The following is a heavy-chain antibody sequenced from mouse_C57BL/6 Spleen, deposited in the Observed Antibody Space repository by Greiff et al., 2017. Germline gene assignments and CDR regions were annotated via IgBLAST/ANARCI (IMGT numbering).Heavy chain of an antibody. Sequence: QVQLKQSGAELVRPGASVKLSCKASGYTFTDYYINWVKQRPGQGLEWIARIYPGSGNTYYNEKFKGKATLTAEKSSSTAYMQLSSLTSEDSAVYFCAREGSYDSFDYWGQGTTLTVSS. D-gene: IGHD2-4*01. J-gene: IGHJ2*01. CDR2: IYPGSGNT. CDR1: GYTFTDYY. V-gene: IGHV1-76*01. CDR3: AREGSYDSFDY.